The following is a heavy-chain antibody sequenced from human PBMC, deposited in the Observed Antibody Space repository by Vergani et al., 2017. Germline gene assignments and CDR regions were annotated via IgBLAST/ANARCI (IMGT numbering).Heavy chain of an antibody. Sequence: EVQLVESGGGLVQPGGSLRLSFAASGFTFSSYAMSLVRQAPGKGLEWVSAISGSGGSTYYEDSVKGRFTISRDNSKNTLYLQMNSLRADDTAVYYCAKEWAIAVAGPGGDFDYWGQGTLVTVSS. CDR1: GFTFSSYA. D-gene: IGHD6-19*01. CDR3: AKEWAIAVAGPGGDFDY. V-gene: IGHV3-23*04. CDR2: ISGSGGST. J-gene: IGHJ4*02.